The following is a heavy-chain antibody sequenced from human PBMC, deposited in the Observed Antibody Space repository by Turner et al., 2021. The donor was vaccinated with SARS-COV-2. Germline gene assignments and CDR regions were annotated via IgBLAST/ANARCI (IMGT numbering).Heavy chain of an antibody. V-gene: IGHV4-39*01. CDR3: ARSNYDFWSGYYTFYFDY. CDR2: IYYSGST. Sequence: QLQLQESGPGLVKPSETLSLTCTVSGGSISSSSYYWGWIRQPPGKGLEWIGSIYYSGSTYYNPSLKSRVTISVDTSKNQFSLILSSVTAADTAVYYCARSNYDFWSGYYTFYFDYWGQGTLVTVSS. CDR1: GGSISSSSYY. J-gene: IGHJ4*02. D-gene: IGHD3-3*01.